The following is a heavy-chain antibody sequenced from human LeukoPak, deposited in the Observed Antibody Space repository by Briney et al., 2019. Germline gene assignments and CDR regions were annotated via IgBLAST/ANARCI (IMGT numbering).Heavy chain of an antibody. V-gene: IGHV4-39*01. Sequence: SETLSLTCTVSGGSISSGSYYWVWIPQPHGQELEWIGNFYYSGSNYSNQSLRRRVAISPDTPNIQFSLKWTSVTAADTAVYYCAGRGGSYRYFDYWGQGTLVTVSS. CDR1: GGSISSGSYY. CDR3: AGRGGSYRYFDY. D-gene: IGHD3-16*02. J-gene: IGHJ4*02. CDR2: FYYSGSN.